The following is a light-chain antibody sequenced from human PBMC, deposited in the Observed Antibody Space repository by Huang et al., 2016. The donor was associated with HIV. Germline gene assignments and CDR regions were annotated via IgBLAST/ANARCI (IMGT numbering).Light chain of an antibody. CDR3: QQSYRLPRT. J-gene: IGKJ2*02. CDR2: GAS. Sequence: DIQMTQSPSSLSASVGDRVIITCRASPSVTKYLNWYQHMPGKAPKLLIYGASTLQGWVSSRFSGSGSGTEFTLSISSLQPEDAATYYCQQSYRLPRTFGQGTSLEI. V-gene: IGKV1-39*01. CDR1: PSVTKY.